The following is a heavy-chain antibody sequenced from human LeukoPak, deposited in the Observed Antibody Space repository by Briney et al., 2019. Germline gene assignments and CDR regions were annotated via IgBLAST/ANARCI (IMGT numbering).Heavy chain of an antibody. D-gene: IGHD3-22*01. CDR3: ARDDSSFAFDI. J-gene: IGHJ3*02. CDR2: INHGGST. Sequence: SETLSLTCVVYGESFSGFYWSWIRQPPGKGLQWIGEINHGGSTDYNPSLKSRLTISVDTSKNQFSLKLSSVTAADTAVYYCARDDSSFAFDIWGQGTMVTVSS. V-gene: IGHV4-34*01. CDR1: GESFSGFY.